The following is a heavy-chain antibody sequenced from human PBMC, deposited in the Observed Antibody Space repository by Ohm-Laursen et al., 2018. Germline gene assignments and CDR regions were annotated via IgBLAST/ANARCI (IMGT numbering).Heavy chain of an antibody. J-gene: IGHJ4*02. Sequence: SLRLSCAASGFSFSSYGMHWVRQAPGKGLEWVALISYDGNSKYYGDSVKGRFTISRDNSENTLYLQMNNPRAEDTAVYYCARAQRLVASANDYWGQGTLVTVSS. CDR1: GFSFSSYG. CDR2: ISYDGNSK. V-gene: IGHV3-30*03. D-gene: IGHD5-12*01. CDR3: ARAQRLVASANDY.